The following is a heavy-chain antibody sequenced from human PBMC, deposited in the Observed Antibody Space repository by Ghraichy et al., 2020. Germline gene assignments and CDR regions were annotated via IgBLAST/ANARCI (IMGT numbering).Heavy chain of an antibody. CDR3: ASVPNGVAVGYSFES. CDR2: VYASGSS. V-gene: IGHV4-61*03. CDR1: GGSVSSTNYY. Sequence: SETPSLTCTVSGGSVSSTNYYWTWNPQRPGKELEGIVFVYASGSSNYYPSLTSRVSISFDTSKNHFSLSLSSVTAADTAEYYCASVPNGVAVGYSFESWGQGTLVTVSS. D-gene: IGHD7-27*01. J-gene: IGHJ4*02.